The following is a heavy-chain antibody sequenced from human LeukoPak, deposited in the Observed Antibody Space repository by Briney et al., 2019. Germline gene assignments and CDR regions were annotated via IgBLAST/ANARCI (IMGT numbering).Heavy chain of an antibody. Sequence: GGSLRLSCAASGFTFSSYAMSWVRQAPGKGLEWVSAISGSGGSTYCADSVKGRFTISRDNSKNTLYMQMNSLRAEDTAVYYCAKDGSSWYVDYFDDWGQGTLVTVSS. J-gene: IGHJ4*02. CDR1: GFTFSSYA. V-gene: IGHV3-23*01. CDR3: AKDGSSWYVDYFDD. CDR2: ISGSGGST. D-gene: IGHD6-13*01.